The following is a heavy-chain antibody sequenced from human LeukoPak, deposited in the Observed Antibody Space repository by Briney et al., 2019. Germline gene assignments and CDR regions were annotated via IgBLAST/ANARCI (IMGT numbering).Heavy chain of an antibody. V-gene: IGHV4-34*01. J-gene: IGHJ4*02. D-gene: IGHD5-24*01. Sequence: SETLSLTCAVYGGSFSGYYWSWIRQPPGKGLEWIGEINHSGSTNYNPSLKSRVTISVDTSKNQFSLKLSSVTAADTAVYYCARLRWLQFSDYWGQGILVTVSS. CDR1: GGSFSGYY. CDR3: ARLRWLQFSDY. CDR2: INHSGST.